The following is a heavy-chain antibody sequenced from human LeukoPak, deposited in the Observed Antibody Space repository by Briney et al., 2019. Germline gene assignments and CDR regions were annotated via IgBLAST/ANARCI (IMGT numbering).Heavy chain of an antibody. Sequence: PGGSLRLSCVASGFTFRDYYMSWIRRAPGKGLEWVSYISSSSSYIDYADSVKGRFTISRDNSKNSLYLQMNSLRTEDTALYYCAKVYRYYDSSCQHWGQGTLVTVSS. CDR2: ISSSSSYI. J-gene: IGHJ1*01. V-gene: IGHV3-11*03. CDR1: GFTFRDYY. CDR3: AKVYRYYDSSCQH. D-gene: IGHD3-22*01.